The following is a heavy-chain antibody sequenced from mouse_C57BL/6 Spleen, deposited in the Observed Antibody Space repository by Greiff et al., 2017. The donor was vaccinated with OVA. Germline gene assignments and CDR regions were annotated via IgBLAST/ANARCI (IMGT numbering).Heavy chain of an antibody. CDR2: IYPRSGNT. CDR1: GYTFTSYG. J-gene: IGHJ1*03. D-gene: IGHD1-1*01. CDR3: AREGDYGSRDWYFDV. Sequence: VKLQESGAELARPGASVKLSCKASGYTFTSYGISWVKQRTGQGLEWIGEIYPRSGNTYYNEKFKGKATLTADKSSSTAYMELRSLTSEDSAVYFCAREGDYGSRDWYFDVWGTGTTVTVSS. V-gene: IGHV1-81*01.